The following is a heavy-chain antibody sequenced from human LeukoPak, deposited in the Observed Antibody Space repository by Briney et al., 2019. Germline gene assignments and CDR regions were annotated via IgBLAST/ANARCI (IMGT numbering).Heavy chain of an antibody. D-gene: IGHD4-17*01. CDR2: IFYTGSS. CDR1: DDSIKNSY. J-gene: IGHJ4*02. Sequence: SETLSLTCTVSDDSIKNSYWTWIRQPPGKGLEWIGNIFYTGSSNYNPSLESRVTISVDTSKKQLSLKLTSVTAADTAVYYCARSKYGELVDYWGQGTLVTVSS. CDR3: ARSKYGELVDY. V-gene: IGHV4-59*08.